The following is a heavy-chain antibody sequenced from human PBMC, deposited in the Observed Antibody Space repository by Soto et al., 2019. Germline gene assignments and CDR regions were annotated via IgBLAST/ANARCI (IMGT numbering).Heavy chain of an antibody. V-gene: IGHV4-39*01. CDR1: GGSISSSSYY. CDR2: IYYSGST. J-gene: IGHJ3*02. Sequence: QLQLQELGPGLVKPSETLSLTCTVSGGSISSSSYYWGWIRQPPGKGLEWIGSIYYSGSTYYNPSLKSRVTISVDTSKNQFSLKLSSVTAADTAVYYCARPLPRRSQWLVPGDAFDIWGQGTMVTVSS. D-gene: IGHD6-19*01. CDR3: ARPLPRRSQWLVPGDAFDI.